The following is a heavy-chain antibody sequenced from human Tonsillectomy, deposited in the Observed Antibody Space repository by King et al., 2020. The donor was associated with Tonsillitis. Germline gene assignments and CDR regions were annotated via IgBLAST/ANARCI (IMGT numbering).Heavy chain of an antibody. CDR2: ISSSSSYI. V-gene: IGHV3-21*01. J-gene: IGHJ4*02. CDR1: GFTFSSYS. D-gene: IGHD6-13*01. CDR3: ARGGAYSSSWYGY. Sequence: VQLVESGGGLVKPGGSLRLSCAVSGFTFSSYSMNWVRQAPGKGLEWVSSISSSSSYIYYADSVKGRFTISRDNAKNSLYLQMNSLRAEDTAVYYCARGGAYSSSWYGYWGQGTLATVSS.